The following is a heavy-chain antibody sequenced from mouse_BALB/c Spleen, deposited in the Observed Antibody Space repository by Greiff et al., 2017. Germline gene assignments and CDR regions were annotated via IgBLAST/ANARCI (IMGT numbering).Heavy chain of an antibody. CDR3: ALIYYDYDYAMDD. CDR1: GFNIKDYY. J-gene: IGHJ4*01. D-gene: IGHD2-4*01. CDR2: IDPENGNT. V-gene: IGHV14-1*02. Sequence: VQLQQSGAELVRPGALVKLSCKASGFNIKDYYMHWVKQRPEQGLEWIGWIDPENGNTIYDPKFQGKASITADTSSNTAYLQLSSLTSEDTAVYYCALIYYDYDYAMDDWGQGTSVTVSS.